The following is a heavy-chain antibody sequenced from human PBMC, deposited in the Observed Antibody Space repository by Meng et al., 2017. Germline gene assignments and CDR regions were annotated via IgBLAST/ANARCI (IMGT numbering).Heavy chain of an antibody. CDR1: GCTFSSYA. V-gene: IGHV1-69*13. D-gene: IGHD3-22*01. CDR3: ARLLSYYDSSGYYYYYYYGMDV. Sequence: SVKVSCKASGCTFSSYAISWVRQAPGHGLEWMGGIIPIFGTANYAQKLQGRVTITADESTSTAYMELSSLRSEDTAVYYCARLLSYYDSSGYYYYYYYGMDVWGQGTTVTVSS. J-gene: IGHJ6*02. CDR2: IIPIFGTA.